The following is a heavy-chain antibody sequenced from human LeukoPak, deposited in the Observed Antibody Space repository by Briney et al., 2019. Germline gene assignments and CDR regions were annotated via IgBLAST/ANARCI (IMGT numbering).Heavy chain of an antibody. V-gene: IGHV3-53*01. CDR1: GITVSSND. CDR3: AGVLRGAFDI. CDR2: IYSSGRT. Sequence: GGSLRLSCTASGITVSSNDMCWVRQAPGKGLEWISLIYSSGRTDYADSVKGRFTISRDNSKNMVYLQMNSLRGDDTAVYYCAGVLRGAFDIWGQGKMVAVSS. J-gene: IGHJ3*02.